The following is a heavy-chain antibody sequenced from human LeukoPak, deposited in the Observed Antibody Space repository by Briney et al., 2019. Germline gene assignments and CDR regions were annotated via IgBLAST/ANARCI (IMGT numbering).Heavy chain of an antibody. Sequence: PSETLSLTCTISGGYISSYYWSWIRQPPGKGLEWIGYIYYSGSTSYNPSLKSRVTISIDTSKNQFSLRLNSVTTADTAVYYCAINSGGSVDYWGQGTLVTVSS. CDR2: IYYSGST. V-gene: IGHV4-59*01. D-gene: IGHD2-15*01. CDR1: GGYISSYY. J-gene: IGHJ4*02. CDR3: AINSGGSVDY.